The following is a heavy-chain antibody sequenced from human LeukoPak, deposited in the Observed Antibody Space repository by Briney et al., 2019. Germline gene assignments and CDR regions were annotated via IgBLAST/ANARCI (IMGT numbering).Heavy chain of an antibody. J-gene: IGHJ6*02. CDR3: ARELSSSSWYYYYYGMDV. D-gene: IGHD6-13*01. CDR1: GFTFSSYS. Sequence: GGSLRLSCAASGFTFSSYSMNWVRQAPGKGLEWVSSISSSSSHIYYADSVKGRFTISRDNAKNSLYLQMNSLRAEDTAVYYCARELSSSSWYYYYYGMDVWGQGTTVTVSS. V-gene: IGHV3-21*01. CDR2: ISSSSSHI.